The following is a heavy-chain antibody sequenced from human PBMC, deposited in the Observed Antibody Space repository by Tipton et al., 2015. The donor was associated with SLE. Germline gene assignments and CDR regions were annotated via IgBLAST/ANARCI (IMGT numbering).Heavy chain of an antibody. Sequence: SLRLSCAASGFTFTIFNSYAMSWVRQAPGKGLEWVSSITGNGDSTYYADSVRGRFTISRDNAENTVHLHMYNLRAEDTAVYYCAKALGYCSSPMCFGFDYWGQGKVVTVSS. D-gene: IGHD2-2*01. CDR3: AKALGYCSSPMCFGFDY. J-gene: IGHJ4*02. V-gene: IGHV3-23*01. CDR1: GFTFTIFNSYA. CDR2: ITGNGDST.